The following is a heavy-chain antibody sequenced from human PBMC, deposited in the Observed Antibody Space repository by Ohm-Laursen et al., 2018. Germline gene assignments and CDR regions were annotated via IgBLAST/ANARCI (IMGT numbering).Heavy chain of an antibody. J-gene: IGHJ4*02. CDR3: AHTGRFYYAKYPYNFDY. CDR2: IYWDDDK. V-gene: IGHV2-5*02. D-gene: IGHD3-10*01. Sequence: PTQTLTLTCTFSGFSLSTSGVGVGWIRQPPGKALEWLALIYWDDDKRYSPSLKSRLTITKDTSKNQVVLTMTNMDPVDTATYYCAHTGRFYYAKYPYNFDYWGQGTLVTVSS. CDR1: GFSLSTSGVG.